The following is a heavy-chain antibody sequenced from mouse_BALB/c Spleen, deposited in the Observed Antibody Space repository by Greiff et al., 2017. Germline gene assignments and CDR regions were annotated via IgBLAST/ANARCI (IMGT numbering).Heavy chain of an antibody. CDR1: GFSLTSYD. J-gene: IGHJ4*01. CDR2: IWTGGGT. V-gene: IGHV2-9-2*01. Sequence: VQVVESGPGLVAPSQSLSITCTVSGFSLTSYDISWIRQPPGKGLEWLGVIWTGGGTNYNSAFMSRLSISKDNSKSQVFLKMNSLQTDDTAIYYCVRARNYDYAMDYWGQGTSVTVSS. D-gene: IGHD2-1*01. CDR3: VRARNYDYAMDY.